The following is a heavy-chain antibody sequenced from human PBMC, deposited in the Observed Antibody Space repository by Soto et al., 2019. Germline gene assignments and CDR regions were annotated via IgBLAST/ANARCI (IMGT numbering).Heavy chain of an antibody. D-gene: IGHD1-26*01. Sequence: SETLSLTCTVSGGSISSYYWSWIRQPPGKGLEWIGYIYYSGSTNYNPSLKSRVTISVDTSKNQFSLKQSSVTAADTAVYYWGSSRAMEGARNRHRGEAYYYYGMDVWGRGPRVTVSP. CDR2: IYYSGST. V-gene: IGHV4-59*01. J-gene: IGHJ6*04. CDR3: GSSRAMEGARNRHRGEAYYYYGMDV. CDR1: GGSISSYY.